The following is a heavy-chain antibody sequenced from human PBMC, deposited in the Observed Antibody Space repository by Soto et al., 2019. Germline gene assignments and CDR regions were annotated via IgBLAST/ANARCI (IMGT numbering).Heavy chain of an antibody. D-gene: IGHD2-21*02. CDR2: ISWNSGKI. Sequence: EVQLVESGGGLVQPGRSLTLSCEASGFAFDDHAMHWVRQVPGKGLEWVSSISWNSGKIGYAGSVKGRFTISRDNAKNFVYLQMNSLRTEDTALYYCAKDKSRGITVTADYWGQGTLVTVSS. J-gene: IGHJ4*02. CDR1: GFAFDDHA. V-gene: IGHV3-9*01. CDR3: AKDKSRGITVTADY.